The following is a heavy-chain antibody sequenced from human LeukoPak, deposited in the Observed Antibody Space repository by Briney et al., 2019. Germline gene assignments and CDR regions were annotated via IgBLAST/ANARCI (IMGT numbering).Heavy chain of an antibody. J-gene: IGHJ4*02. CDR3: AKSEVVWSGYYRVKKPLDY. V-gene: IGHV3-23*01. D-gene: IGHD3-3*01. CDR2: ISGSGGST. CDR1: GFTVSSNY. Sequence: GGSLRLSCAASGFTVSSNYMSWVRQAPGKGLEWVSAISGSGGSTYYADSVKGRFTISRDNSKNTLYLQMNSLRAEDTAVYYCAKSEVVWSGYYRVKKPLDYWGQGTLVTVSS.